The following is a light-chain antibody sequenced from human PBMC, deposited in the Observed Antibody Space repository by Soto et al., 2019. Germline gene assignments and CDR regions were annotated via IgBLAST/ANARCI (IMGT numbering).Light chain of an antibody. CDR1: SSDVGGYNY. CDR2: DVS. Sequence: QSVLTQPASVSGSPGQSITISCTGTSSDVGGYNYVSWFQQHPGKAPKLIIYDVSYRPSGVSNRFSGSKSGNTASLTISGLQAEDEADYYCLSYTSSSTEVFGTGTKLTVL. CDR3: LSYTSSSTEV. V-gene: IGLV2-14*03. J-gene: IGLJ1*01.